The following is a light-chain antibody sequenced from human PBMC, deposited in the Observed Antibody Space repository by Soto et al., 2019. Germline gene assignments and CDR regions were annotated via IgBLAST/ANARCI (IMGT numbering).Light chain of an antibody. V-gene: IGKV1-39*01. CDR2: AAS. Sequence: DLPMTPSPSSVSSSVVVRITVXXRASQSVDTFLNWYQQKPGKGPRVLIHAASTLHSGVPSRFSGSGSGTDFTLTISNLQPDDFGTYFCQQTLGNVTFGQGTKVDIK. CDR3: QQTLGNVT. CDR1: QSVDTF. J-gene: IGKJ1*01.